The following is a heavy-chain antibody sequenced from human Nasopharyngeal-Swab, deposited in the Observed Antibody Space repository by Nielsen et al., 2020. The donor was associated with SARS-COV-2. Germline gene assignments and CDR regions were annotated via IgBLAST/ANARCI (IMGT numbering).Heavy chain of an antibody. Sequence: GESLKISCAASGFTFNSYHMNWVRQAPGKGLEWVSAIRYDGGRTDYADSVKGRFTISSDNSKNTLFLQMDSLTAEDTAVYYCAGAPRGPTGPPFDYWGQGILVTVSS. CDR3: AGAPRGPTGPPFDY. D-gene: IGHD1-1*01. CDR1: GFTFNSYH. CDR2: IRYDGGRT. J-gene: IGHJ4*02. V-gene: IGHV3-23*01.